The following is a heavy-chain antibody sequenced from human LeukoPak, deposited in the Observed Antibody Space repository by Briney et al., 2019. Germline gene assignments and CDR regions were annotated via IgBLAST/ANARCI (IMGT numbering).Heavy chain of an antibody. J-gene: IGHJ4*02. Sequence: GGSLRLSCAASGFTFSSYSMNWVRQAPGKGLEWVSYINSSSSTIYYADSVKGRFTISRDNANNSLYLQMNSLRAEDTAVYYCARRDSLMGAPLYYFDSWGQGTLVTVSS. CDR3: ARRDSLMGAPLYYFDS. CDR1: GFTFSSYS. CDR2: INSSSSTI. V-gene: IGHV3-48*01. D-gene: IGHD1-26*01.